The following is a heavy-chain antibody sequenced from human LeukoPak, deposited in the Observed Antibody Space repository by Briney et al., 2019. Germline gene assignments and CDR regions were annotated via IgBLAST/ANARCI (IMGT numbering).Heavy chain of an antibody. V-gene: IGHV3-74*01. CDR1: GFTFSKYW. D-gene: IGHD6-19*01. J-gene: IGHJ4*02. CDR2: INTDGTVT. Sequence: GGSLRLSCAASGFTFSKYWMLGVRQAPGKGLESVSRINTDGTVTTYGDSVKGRFPVSRENADNTMFVQMKSVRDEDTAVYYCATKQWLAPPPDSWGQGTPVTVSS. CDR3: ATKQWLAPPPDS.